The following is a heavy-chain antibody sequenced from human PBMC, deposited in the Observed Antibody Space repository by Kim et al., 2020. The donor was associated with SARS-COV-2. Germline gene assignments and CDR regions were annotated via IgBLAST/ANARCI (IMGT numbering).Heavy chain of an antibody. J-gene: IGHJ5*02. CDR1: GVSIHSHY. D-gene: IGHD3-10*01. CDR2: VYSSGST. Sequence: SETLSLTCSVSGVSIHSHYWSWIRQPPGKGLEWVGYVYSSGSTNYNPSLKGRVTMSADSAKDQFSMKLSSVTATDTAVYYCARHVTGQVGHWFDPWGQGTLVTVST. V-gene: IGHV4-59*08. CDR3: ARHVTGQVGHWFDP.